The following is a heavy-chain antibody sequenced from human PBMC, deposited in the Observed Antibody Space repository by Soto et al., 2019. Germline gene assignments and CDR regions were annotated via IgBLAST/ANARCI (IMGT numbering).Heavy chain of an antibody. CDR3: ARDRDIVVVPAASVYYYYGMDV. V-gene: IGHV1-18*04. D-gene: IGHD2-2*01. CDR2: ISAYNGNT. Sequence: ASVKVSCKASGYTFTSYGISWVRQAPGQGLEWMGWISAYNGNTNYAQKLQGRVTMTTDTSTSTAYMELRSLRSDDTAVYYCARDRDIVVVPAASVYYYYGMDVWGQGTTVTVYS. CDR1: GYTFTSYG. J-gene: IGHJ6*02.